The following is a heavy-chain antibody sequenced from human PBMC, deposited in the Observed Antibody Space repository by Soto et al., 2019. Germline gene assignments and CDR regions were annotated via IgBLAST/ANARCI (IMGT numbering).Heavy chain of an antibody. CDR2: IHDSGNA. V-gene: IGHV4-31*03. J-gene: IGHJ5*02. CDR3: ARDKFSYGDNGWFDP. D-gene: IGHD4-17*01. CDR1: GGSITNSGHY. Sequence: QVQLQESGPGLVKPSQTLSLTCTVSGGSITNSGHYWSWVRQRPGKGLEWVGYIHDSGNADYNPILKNRASISVDSSKNQFSLKLTSVTAADTAKYFCARDKFSYGDNGWFDPWGQGILVTVS.